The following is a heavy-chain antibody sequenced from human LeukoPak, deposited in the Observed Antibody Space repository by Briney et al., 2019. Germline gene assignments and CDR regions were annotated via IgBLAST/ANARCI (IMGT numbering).Heavy chain of an antibody. V-gene: IGHV3-23*01. Sequence: GGSLRLSCAASGFTFSSYAMSWVRRAPGKGLEWVSAISSNGGGTFYADSVKGQFTISRDNSQNTLYLQMNSLRAEDTAIYYCAKHYGSGTYYNYLDYWGQGTLVTVFS. J-gene: IGHJ4*02. CDR2: ISSNGGGT. D-gene: IGHD3-10*01. CDR3: AKHYGSGTYYNYLDY. CDR1: GFTFSSYA.